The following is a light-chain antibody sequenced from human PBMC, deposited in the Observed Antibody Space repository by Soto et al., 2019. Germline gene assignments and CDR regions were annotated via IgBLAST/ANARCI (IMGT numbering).Light chain of an antibody. CDR3: QQYNNWPQT. Sequence: EIVLTQSPPTLSLSPGERATLSCRASQSVSSYLAWYQQKPGQAPRLLIYDASNRATGIPARFSGSGSGTDFTLTISSLEPEDFAVYYCQQYNNWPQTFGQGTKVDIK. CDR1: QSVSSY. J-gene: IGKJ1*01. CDR2: DAS. V-gene: IGKV3-11*01.